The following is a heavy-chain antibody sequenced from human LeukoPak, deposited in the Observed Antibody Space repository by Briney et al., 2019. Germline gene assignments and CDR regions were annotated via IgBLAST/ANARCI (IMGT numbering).Heavy chain of an antibody. J-gene: IGHJ4*02. CDR1: GYTFITSS. CDR3: VGGSLGF. CDR2: ITVASGNT. Sequence: ASVKVSCKTLGYTFITSSIYWVRQAPGQRLEWLGWITVASGNTRYSENLQGRVTLTRDTSANTAYMELRNLKSEVTAVYYCVGGSLGFWGQGTLVTVSP. V-gene: IGHV1-3*01.